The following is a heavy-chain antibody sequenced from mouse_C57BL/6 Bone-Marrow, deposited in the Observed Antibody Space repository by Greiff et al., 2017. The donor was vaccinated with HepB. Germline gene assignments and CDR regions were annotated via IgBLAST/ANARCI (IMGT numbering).Heavy chain of an antibody. CDR1: GFTFSDYG. D-gene: IGHD1-1*01. J-gene: IGHJ1*03. CDR2: ISSGSSTI. Sequence: EVQGVESGGGLVKPGGSLKLSCAASGFTFSDYGMHWVRQAPEKGLEWVAYISSGSSTIYYADTVKGRFTIARDNAKNTLFLQMTSLRSEDTAMYYCARKDTTVVAHWYFDVWGTGTTVTVSS. CDR3: ARKDTTVVAHWYFDV. V-gene: IGHV5-17*01.